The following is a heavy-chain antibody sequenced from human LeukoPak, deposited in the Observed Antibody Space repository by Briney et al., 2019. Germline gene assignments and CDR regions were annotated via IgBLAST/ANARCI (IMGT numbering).Heavy chain of an antibody. V-gene: IGHV4-39*07. J-gene: IGHJ4*02. CDR2: IYHSGSI. D-gene: IGHD3-10*01. CDR1: GGSISSSSYY. CDR3: ARGGQTMDTLTSFDL. Sequence: SETLSLTCTVSGGSISSSSYYWGWIRQPPGKGLEWIGSIYHSGSIYYNPSLKSRVTISVDSSKNQFSLKLNSVTAADTAVYYCARGGQTMDTLTSFDLWGQGTLVTVSS.